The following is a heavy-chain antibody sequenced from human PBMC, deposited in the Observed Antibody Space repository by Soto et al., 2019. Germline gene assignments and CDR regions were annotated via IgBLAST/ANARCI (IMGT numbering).Heavy chain of an antibody. CDR1: GYTFTSYA. CDR3: ARSPRGDYYGMDV. D-gene: IGHD1-26*01. V-gene: IGHV1-3*01. J-gene: IGHJ6*02. CDR2: INAGNGNT. Sequence: QVQLVQSGAEVKKPGASVKVSCKASGYTFTSYAMHWVRQAPGQRLEWMGWINAGNGNTKYSQKFQGRVTITRDTSASTAYMELSSLRSEDTAVYYCARSPRGDYYGMDVWGQGTTVTVSS.